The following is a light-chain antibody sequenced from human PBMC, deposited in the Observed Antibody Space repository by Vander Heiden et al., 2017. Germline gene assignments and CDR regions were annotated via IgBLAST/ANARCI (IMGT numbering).Light chain of an antibody. CDR3: QQYNNWPPPT. CDR2: GAS. V-gene: IGKV3-15*01. CDR1: QSVSSN. J-gene: IGKJ4*01. Sequence: EIVMTQSPATLSVSPRERATLSCRASQSVSSNLAWYQQKPGQAPRLLIYGASTRATGIPARFSGSGSGTEFTLTISSLQSEDFAVYYCQQYNNWPPPTFGGGTKVEIK.